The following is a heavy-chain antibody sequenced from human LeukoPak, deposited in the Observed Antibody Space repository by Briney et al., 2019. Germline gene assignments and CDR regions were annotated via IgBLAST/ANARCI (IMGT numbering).Heavy chain of an antibody. Sequence: GGSLRLSCAASGFTFSSYAMSWVRQAPGKGLEWVSAISGSGGSTYYADSVKGRFTISRDNSKNTLYLQMNSLRAEDTAVYYCAKMGAFGDSRGSYHFDYWGQGTLVTVSS. V-gene: IGHV3-23*01. CDR1: GFTFSSYA. CDR2: ISGSGGST. J-gene: IGHJ4*02. D-gene: IGHD3-16*02. CDR3: AKMGAFGDSRGSYHFDY.